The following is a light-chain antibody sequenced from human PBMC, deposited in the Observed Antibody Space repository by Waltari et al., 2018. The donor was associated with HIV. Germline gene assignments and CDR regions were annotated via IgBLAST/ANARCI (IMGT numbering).Light chain of an antibody. CDR1: SSDIGGYDY. CDR2: GVS. V-gene: IGLV2-14*01. CDR3: SAYTSISTLAV. Sequence: QSALTQPASVSGSPGQSITISCTGTSSDIGGYDYVSWYQQHPGKAPKLMIYGVSRRPSGVSNRCSGSRSGNTASLTISGRQAEDEADYYCSAYTSISTLAVFGGGTKLTVL. J-gene: IGLJ2*01.